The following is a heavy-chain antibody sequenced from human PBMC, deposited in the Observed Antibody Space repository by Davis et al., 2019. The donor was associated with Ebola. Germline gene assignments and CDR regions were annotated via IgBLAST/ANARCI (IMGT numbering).Heavy chain of an antibody. V-gene: IGHV3-23*01. J-gene: IGHJ6*02. Sequence: PGGSLRLSCAASGFVFSSYVMSWVRRAPGKGLEWVSTLGLSADTYYADSVKGRFTISRENAKSTLYLQMNSLRAEDMAVYYCARDCGALCSYYYAMDVWGQGTTVTVSS. CDR1: GFVFSSYV. CDR2: LGLSADT. D-gene: IGHD2-21*01. CDR3: ARDCGALCSYYYAMDV.